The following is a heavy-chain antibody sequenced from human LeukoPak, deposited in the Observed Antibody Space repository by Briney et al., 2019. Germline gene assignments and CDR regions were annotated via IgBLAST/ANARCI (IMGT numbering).Heavy chain of an antibody. V-gene: IGHV4-59*01. CDR2: IDSSGIT. D-gene: IGHD6-19*01. Sequence: SETLSLTCTVAGGSISSFYYTWIRKPPGKVLEWIGYIDSSGITNYNSSLNSRVTISLDTSQNQFSLKLNSVTAADTAVYYCATVASGWYPDYWGQGALVTVAS. CDR3: ATVASGWYPDY. J-gene: IGHJ4*02. CDR1: GGSISSFY.